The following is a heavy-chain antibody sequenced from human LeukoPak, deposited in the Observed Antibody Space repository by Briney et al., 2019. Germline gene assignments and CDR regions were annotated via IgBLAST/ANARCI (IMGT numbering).Heavy chain of an antibody. J-gene: IGHJ4*02. CDR2: IYHSGST. CDR1: GGSISSSNW. Sequence: SETLSLTCAVSGGSISSSNWWSWVRQPPGKGLEWIGEIYHSGSTNYNPSLKSRVTISVDKSKNQFSLKLSSVTAADTAVYYCARAAWYSSGWYSDYWGQGTLVTVSS. D-gene: IGHD6-19*01. CDR3: ARAAWYSSGWYSDY. V-gene: IGHV4-4*02.